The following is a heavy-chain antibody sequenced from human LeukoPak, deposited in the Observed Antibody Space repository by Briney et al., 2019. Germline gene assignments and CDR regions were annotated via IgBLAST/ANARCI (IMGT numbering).Heavy chain of an antibody. D-gene: IGHD1-26*01. Sequence: SETLSLTCTVSGGSIISTTYYWGWIRQPPGKGLEWIASIYYSGSPYYNPSLKSRVTISVDTSKNQFSLKLSSVTAADTAVYYCARDPNLVLGATNYYYYMDVWGKGTTVTISS. CDR3: ARDPNLVLGATNYYYYMDV. CDR1: GGSIISTTYY. J-gene: IGHJ6*03. V-gene: IGHV4-39*07. CDR2: IYYSGSP.